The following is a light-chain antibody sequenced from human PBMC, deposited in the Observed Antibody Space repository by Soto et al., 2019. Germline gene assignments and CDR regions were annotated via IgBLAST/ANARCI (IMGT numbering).Light chain of an antibody. V-gene: IGKV3-11*01. CDR3: QQRSNWPLT. J-gene: IGKJ4*01. CDR1: QSVGSY. Sequence: EIVLTQSPATLSLSPGERATLSCRASQSVGSYLAWYQQKPGQAPRLLIYDASSRAPGIPARFSGSGSGTDFTLTISSLEPEDFAVYYCQQRSNWPLTFGGGTKVDIK. CDR2: DAS.